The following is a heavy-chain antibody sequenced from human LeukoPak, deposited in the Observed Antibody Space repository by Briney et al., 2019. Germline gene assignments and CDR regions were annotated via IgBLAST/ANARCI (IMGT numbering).Heavy chain of an antibody. CDR1: GFTFSNYW. CDR2: IKQDRSEK. V-gene: IGHV3-7*01. CDR3: AREGPDGYNLDY. D-gene: IGHD5-24*01. Sequence: GGSLRLSCVASGFTFSNYWMSWVRQAPGKGLEWVANIKQDRSEKYYVDSVKGRFTISRDNAKKSLYLQMNSLRAEDTAVYYRAREGPDGYNLDYWGQGTLVTVSS. J-gene: IGHJ4*02.